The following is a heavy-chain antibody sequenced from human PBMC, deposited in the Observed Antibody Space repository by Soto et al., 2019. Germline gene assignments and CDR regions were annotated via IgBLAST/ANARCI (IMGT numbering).Heavy chain of an antibody. Sequence: QVQLVQSGAEVKKPGASVKVSCKASGYTFIGYYIHWVRQAPGQGLEWMGRINPRSGYTTYAQKFQGRLTMTRDTSMSTAYMELSRLRSDDTAVYYWGRDVVGAPPLGWCDTWGPGSLGTVSS. CDR1: GYTFIGYY. V-gene: IGHV1-2*06. D-gene: IGHD1-26*01. CDR2: INPRSGYT. J-gene: IGHJ5*02. CDR3: GRDVVGAPPLGWCDT.